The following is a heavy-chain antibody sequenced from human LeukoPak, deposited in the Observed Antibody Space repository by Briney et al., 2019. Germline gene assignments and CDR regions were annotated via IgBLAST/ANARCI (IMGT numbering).Heavy chain of an antibody. CDR3: AREIVAMEWELIRYYYMDV. J-gene: IGHJ6*03. V-gene: IGHV1-18*01. CDR1: GYTFTSYG. Sequence: GASVKVSCKASGYTFTSYGISWARQAPGQGLEWMGWISAYNGNTNYAQKLQGRVTMTTDTSTSTAYMELRSLRSDDTAVYYCAREIVAMEWELIRYYYMDVWGKGTTVTVSS. D-gene: IGHD1-26*01. CDR2: ISAYNGNT.